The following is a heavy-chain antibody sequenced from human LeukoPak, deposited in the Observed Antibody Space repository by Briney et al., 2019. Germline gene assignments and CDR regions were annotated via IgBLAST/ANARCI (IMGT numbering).Heavy chain of an antibody. Sequence: QPGGSLRLSCAASGFPFSTYAMSWVRQAPGKGLEWVSVISGSGSSTYHADSVKGRFTISRDNSKTTVYLQMNSLRADDTAVYYCAKDRGAAAGPYYFDYWGQGTLVTVSA. CDR3: AKDRGAAAGPYYFDY. D-gene: IGHD6-13*01. V-gene: IGHV3-23*01. J-gene: IGHJ4*02. CDR2: ISGSGSST. CDR1: GFPFSTYA.